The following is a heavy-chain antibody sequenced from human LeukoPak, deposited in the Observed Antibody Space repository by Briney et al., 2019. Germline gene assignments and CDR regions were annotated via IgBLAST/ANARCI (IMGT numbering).Heavy chain of an antibody. V-gene: IGHV4-39*01. Sequence: PSETLSLTCTVSGGSISSYYWGWIRQPPGKGLEWIGSIYYSGSTYYNPSLKSRVTISVDTSKNQFSLKLSSVTAADTAVYYCARSGVYGSGSYYLPGDNWFDPWGQGTLVTVSS. CDR3: ARSGVYGSGSYYLPGDNWFDP. D-gene: IGHD3-10*01. J-gene: IGHJ5*02. CDR2: IYYSGST. CDR1: GGSISSYY.